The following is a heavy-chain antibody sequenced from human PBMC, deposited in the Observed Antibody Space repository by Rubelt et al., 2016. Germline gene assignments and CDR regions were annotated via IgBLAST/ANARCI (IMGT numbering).Heavy chain of an antibody. Sequence: QVQLQQWGAGLLKPSETLSLTCAVYGGSFSAYYWSWIRQPPGKGLEWIGEINHSGSTNYNPSLKSRVTISVDTSKNQFSLSLSSVTAADTAVYYCARGRDFWSGYYGLYYFDYWGQGTLVTVSS. V-gene: IGHV4-34*01. J-gene: IGHJ4*02. CDR2: INHSGST. CDR3: ARGRDFWSGYYGLYYFDY. D-gene: IGHD3-3*01. CDR1: GGSFSAYY.